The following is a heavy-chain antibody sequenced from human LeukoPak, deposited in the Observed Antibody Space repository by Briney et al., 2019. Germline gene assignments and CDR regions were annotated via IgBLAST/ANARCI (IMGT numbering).Heavy chain of an antibody. CDR3: ARRAGAYSHPYDY. CDR2: IYSDNT. V-gene: IGHV3-53*01. J-gene: IGHJ4*02. D-gene: IGHD4/OR15-4a*01. CDR1: GFTVSSNS. Sequence: HPGGSLRLSCTVSGFTVSSNSMSRVRQAPGKGLEWVAFIYSDNTHYSDSVKGRFTISRDNSKNTLYLQMNSLRAEDTAVYYCARRAGAYSHPYDYWGQGTLVTVSS.